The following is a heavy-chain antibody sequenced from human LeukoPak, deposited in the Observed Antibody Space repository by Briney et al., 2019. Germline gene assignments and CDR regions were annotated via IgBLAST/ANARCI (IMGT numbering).Heavy chain of an antibody. D-gene: IGHD6-19*01. CDR2: ISWNSGTI. V-gene: IGHV3-9*01. CDR3: ARAYKDRSLAGKKEFFQH. J-gene: IGHJ1*01. CDR1: GFTFDNYA. Sequence: GGSLRLSCAASGFTFDNYAMNWVRQAPGKGLEWISLISWNSGTIGYADSVKGRFTISRDNANNFLYLQMNSLRAEDTALYYCARAYKDRSLAGKKEFFQHWGQGTLVTVSS.